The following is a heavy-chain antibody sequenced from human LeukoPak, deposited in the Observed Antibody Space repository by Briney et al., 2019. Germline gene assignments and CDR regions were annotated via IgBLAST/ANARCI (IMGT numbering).Heavy chain of an antibody. V-gene: IGHV3-30*02. Sequence: GGSLRLSCAASGFTFSSYGMHWVRQAPGKGLEWVAFIRYDGSNKYYADYVKGRFTISRDNSKNTLYLQMNSLRAEDTAVYYCAKSLPHLRAFDYWGQGTLVTVSS. CDR3: AKSLPHLRAFDY. J-gene: IGHJ4*02. CDR1: GFTFSSYG. CDR2: IRYDGSNK.